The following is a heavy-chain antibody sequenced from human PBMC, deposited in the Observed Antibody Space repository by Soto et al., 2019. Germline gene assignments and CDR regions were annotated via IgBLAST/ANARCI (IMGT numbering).Heavy chain of an antibody. CDR3: PRGRYGDY. CDR2: LSAHNGNT. J-gene: IGHJ4*02. Sequence: QVHLVQSGAEVKKPGASVKVSCKCSGYTFTSYGITWVRQAPGQGLEWMGWLSAHNGNTDYAQKVQGSVTVTRDTAPSTAYMELRSMISIDTAVYYCPRGRYGDYWGQGALVTVPS. V-gene: IGHV1-18*01. D-gene: IGHD1-1*01. CDR1: GYTFTSYG.